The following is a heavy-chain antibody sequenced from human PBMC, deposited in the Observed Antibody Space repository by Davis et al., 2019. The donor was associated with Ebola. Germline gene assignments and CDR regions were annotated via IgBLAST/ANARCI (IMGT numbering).Heavy chain of an antibody. CDR1: GFTFSDYY. Sequence: PGGSLRLSCAGSGFTFSDYYMSWIRQAPGKGLEWVSYIISSGSSINYADSVKGRFTISRDNAKNSLYLQMNSLRAEDTAVYYCARDRSGFYGMDVWGKGTTVTVSS. J-gene: IGHJ6*04. CDR2: IISSGSSI. CDR3: ARDRSGFYGMDV. V-gene: IGHV3-11*01.